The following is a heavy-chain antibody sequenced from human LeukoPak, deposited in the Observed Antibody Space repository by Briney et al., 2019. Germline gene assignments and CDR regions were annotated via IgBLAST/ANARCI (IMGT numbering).Heavy chain of an antibody. CDR2: MYLSGTT. CDR1: GDSINSLDL. V-gene: IGHV4-4*02. J-gene: IGHJ4*02. Sequence: SGTLSLTCTVSGDSINSLDLWSWVRQPPGKGLEWIGEMYLSGTTHTNPSVKSRVTISIDKSKNQFFLNLSSVTAADTAVYYCAGLAGRYSSGLYYYYFDYWGQGTLVTVSS. D-gene: IGHD3-22*01. CDR3: AGLAGRYSSGLYYYYFDY.